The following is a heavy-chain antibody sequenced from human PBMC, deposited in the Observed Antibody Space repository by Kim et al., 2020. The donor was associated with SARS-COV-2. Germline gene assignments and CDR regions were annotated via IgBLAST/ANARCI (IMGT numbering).Heavy chain of an antibody. J-gene: IGHJ3*01. CDR3: ARYGYCAGGSCYRGPIDV. CDR1: GGSMSSHY. CDR2: ISHNGIT. D-gene: IGHD2-15*01. Sequence: SETLSLTCSVSGGSMSSHYWSWIRQPPGKGLEWIAYISHNGITNYNPSLKGRVTISVETSKKQFSLKLRSVTAADTAVYFCARYGYCAGGSCYRGPIDVWGRGTMVIFSS. V-gene: IGHV4-59*11.